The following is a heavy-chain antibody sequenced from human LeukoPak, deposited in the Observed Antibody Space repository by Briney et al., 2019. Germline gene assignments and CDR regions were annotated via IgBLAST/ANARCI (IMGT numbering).Heavy chain of an antibody. CDR1: GFTFSSYE. Sequence: GGSLRLSCAASGFTFSSYEMNWVRQAPGKGLEWVSYISSSGSTIYYADSVKGRFTISRDNSKNTLYLQMNSLRAEDTAVYYCAKTEQQWLDYYYYMDVWGKGTTVTVSS. CDR2: ISSSGSTI. D-gene: IGHD6-19*01. CDR3: AKTEQQWLDYYYYMDV. V-gene: IGHV3-48*03. J-gene: IGHJ6*03.